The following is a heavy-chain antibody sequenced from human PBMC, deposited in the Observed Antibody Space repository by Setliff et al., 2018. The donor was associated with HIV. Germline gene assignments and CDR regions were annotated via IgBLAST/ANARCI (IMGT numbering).Heavy chain of an antibody. CDR3: ARDRVHNPSYNFWSGPTNYYYYMDV. CDR2: IYTDGST. D-gene: IGHD3-3*01. Sequence: SETLSLTCTVSGGSVSSGTYYWSWIRQPAGKGLEWIGHIYTDGSTNFNPSLRSRVTISADTPKDQLSLKLTSVTAADTAVYYCARDRVHNPSYNFWSGPTNYYYYMDVWGKGTTVTVSS. J-gene: IGHJ6*03. CDR1: GGSVSSGTYY. V-gene: IGHV4-61*10.